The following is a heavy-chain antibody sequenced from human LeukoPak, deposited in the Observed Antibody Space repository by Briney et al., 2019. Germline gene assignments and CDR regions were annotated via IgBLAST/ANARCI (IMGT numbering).Heavy chain of an antibody. J-gene: IGHJ4*02. V-gene: IGHV3-21*01. CDR1: GFTFSSYS. CDR2: ISSSSSYI. Sequence: GGSLRLSCAASGFTFSSYSMNWVRQAPGKGLEWVSSISSSSSYIYYADSVKGRFTISRDNAKNSLYLQMNSLRAEDTAVYYCARVSDSGSFLDYWGQGTLVTVSS. CDR3: ARVSDSGSFLDY. D-gene: IGHD1-26*01.